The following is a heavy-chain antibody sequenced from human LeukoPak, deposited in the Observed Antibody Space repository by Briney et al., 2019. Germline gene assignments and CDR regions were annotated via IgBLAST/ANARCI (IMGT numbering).Heavy chain of an antibody. V-gene: IGHV6-1*01. CDR1: GDSVSSNSAA. CDR3: AREGYYDYVWGAFDY. CDR2: TYYRSKWYN. Sequence: SQTLSLTCAISGDSVSSNSAAWTWIRQSPSRGLEWLGRTYYRSKWYNEYAVPVKSRITINPDTSKNQFSLQLNSVTPEDTAVYYCAREGYYDYVWGAFDYWGQGTLVTVSS. D-gene: IGHD3-16*01. J-gene: IGHJ4*02.